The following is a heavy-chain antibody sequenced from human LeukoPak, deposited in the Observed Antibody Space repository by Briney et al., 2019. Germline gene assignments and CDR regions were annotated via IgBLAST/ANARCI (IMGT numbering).Heavy chain of an antibody. CDR3: ARDRVVVGANNYYYGMDV. Sequence: SETLSLTCTVSGGSIRSYYWSWIRQPPGKGLEWIGYVYYSGSTNYNPSLKSRVTISVDTSKNQFSLKLSSVTAADTAVYYCARDRVVVGANNYYYGMDVWGQGTTDTVSS. CDR1: GGSIRSYY. CDR2: VYYSGST. V-gene: IGHV4-59*01. D-gene: IGHD2-15*01. J-gene: IGHJ6*02.